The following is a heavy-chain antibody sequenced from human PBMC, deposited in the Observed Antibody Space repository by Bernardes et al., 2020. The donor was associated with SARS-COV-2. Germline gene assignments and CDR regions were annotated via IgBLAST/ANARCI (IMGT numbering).Heavy chain of an antibody. Sequence: GGSLRLSCAASGFTFSSYAIDWVRQAPGKGLEWVAVISYDGRNKYYADPVKGRFAISRDNSKNTLDLQMNSLRPEDTAVYYCARDGGPGRGYWYFDLWGRGTLVTVSS. V-gene: IGHV3-30*09. CDR3: ARDGGPGRGYWYFDL. D-gene: IGHD3-10*01. J-gene: IGHJ2*01. CDR2: ISYDGRNK. CDR1: GFTFSSYA.